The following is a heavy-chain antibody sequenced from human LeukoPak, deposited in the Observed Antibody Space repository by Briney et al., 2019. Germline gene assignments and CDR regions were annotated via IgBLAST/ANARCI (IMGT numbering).Heavy chain of an antibody. CDR1: GFTFDDYA. J-gene: IGHJ3*02. V-gene: IGHV3-9*01. CDR3: VKDRLFLYDAFDI. Sequence: AGGSLRLSCAASGFTFDDYAMHWVRQAPGKGLEWVSGISWNSGTKGYADSVKGRFTVSRDNAKNSLSLQMNSLRPEDTALYHCVKDRLFLYDAFDIWGQGTMVTVSS. D-gene: IGHD3-22*01. CDR2: ISWNSGTK.